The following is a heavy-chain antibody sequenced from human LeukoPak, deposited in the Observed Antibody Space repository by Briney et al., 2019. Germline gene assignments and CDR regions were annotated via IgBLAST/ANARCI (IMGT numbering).Heavy chain of an antibody. V-gene: IGHV3-30-3*01. Sequence: PGRSLRLSCAASGFTFSSYAMHWVRQAPGKGLEWVAVISYDGSNKYYADSVKGRFTISRDNSKNTLYLQMNNLRAEDTAVYYCARGTVTPFDYWGQGTLVTVSS. CDR1: GFTFSSYA. J-gene: IGHJ4*02. CDR3: ARGTVTPFDY. D-gene: IGHD4-17*01. CDR2: ISYDGSNK.